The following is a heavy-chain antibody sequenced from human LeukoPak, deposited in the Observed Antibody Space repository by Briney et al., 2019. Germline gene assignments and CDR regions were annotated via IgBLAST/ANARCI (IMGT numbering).Heavy chain of an antibody. CDR2: INHSGST. V-gene: IGHV4-34*01. J-gene: IGHJ6*04. D-gene: IGHD3-10*01. CDR1: GGSISKYY. Sequence: SETLSLTCAVYGGSISKYYYSWIRQVPGKGLEWIGKINHSGSTNYNPSLKSRVILSVDTSKNQFSLRLSSVTAADTAIYYCARSYYGSENYYSFWDVWGKGSTVTVSS. CDR3: ARSYYGSENYYSFWDV.